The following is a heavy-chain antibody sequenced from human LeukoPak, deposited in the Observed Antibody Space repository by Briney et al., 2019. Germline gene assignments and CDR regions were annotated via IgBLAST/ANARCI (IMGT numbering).Heavy chain of an antibody. CDR2: ISAYNGNT. D-gene: IGHD3-22*01. CDR1: GYTFTSYG. CDR3: ARVNTMIVSSAFDI. J-gene: IGHJ3*02. Sequence: ASVTVSCTASGYTFTSYGISWVRQAPGQGLEWMGWISAYNGNTNYAQKLQGRVTMTTDTSTSTAYMELRSLRSDDTAVYYCARVNTMIVSSAFDIWGQGTMVTVSS. V-gene: IGHV1-18*01.